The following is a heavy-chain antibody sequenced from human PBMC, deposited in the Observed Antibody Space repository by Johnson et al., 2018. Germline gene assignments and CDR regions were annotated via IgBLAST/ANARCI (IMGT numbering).Heavy chain of an antibody. V-gene: IGHV3-30*03. CDR2: ISYDGSNK. Sequence: QVQLVESGGGVAQPGRSLRLSCAASGFTFNNYGMHWVRPTPGKGLEWVAVISYDGSNKYYADSVKGRFTISRDNSKNTLFLQMNSLRAEDTAVYYCAGVLREVAATLYYYYYMDVWGKGTTVTVSS. J-gene: IGHJ6*03. CDR3: AGVLREVAATLYYYYYMDV. D-gene: IGHD2-15*01. CDR1: GFTFNNYG.